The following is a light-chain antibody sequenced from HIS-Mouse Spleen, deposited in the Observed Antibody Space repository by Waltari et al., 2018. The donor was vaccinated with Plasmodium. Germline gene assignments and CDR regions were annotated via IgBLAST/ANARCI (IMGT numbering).Light chain of an antibody. CDR2: STS. CDR1: TGAVPSGYY. V-gene: IGLV7-43*01. CDR3: LLYYGGAHWV. Sequence: TVVTPEPTLTASPGGTVPLTCSSSTGAVPSGYYTNSFHQQPGQAPRALIYSTSNKHSWTPARFSGSLLGGKAALTLSGVQPEDEAEYYCLLYYGGAHWVFGGGTKLTVL. J-gene: IGLJ3*02.